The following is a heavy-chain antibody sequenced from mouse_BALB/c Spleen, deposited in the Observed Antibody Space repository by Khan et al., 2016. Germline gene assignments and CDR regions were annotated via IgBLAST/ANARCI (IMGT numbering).Heavy chain of an antibody. CDR3: TRCYRYAMDY. J-gene: IGHJ4*01. CDR2: INPNNGGT. V-gene: IGHV1S81*02. CDR1: GYTFTSYY. Sequence: QVQLQQSGAELVKPGASVKLSCKASGYTFTSYYMYWVKQRPGQGLEWIGEINPNNGGTNFNDNFKGKTTLTVDKSSSTAYMQLSSLTSEDSAVYYCTRCYRYAMDYWCQGTSFTVSS. D-gene: IGHD2-14*01.